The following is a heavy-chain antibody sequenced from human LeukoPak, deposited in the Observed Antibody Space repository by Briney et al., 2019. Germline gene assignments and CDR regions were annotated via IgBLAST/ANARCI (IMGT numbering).Heavy chain of an antibody. J-gene: IGHJ4*02. Sequence: ASVKVSCKASGYTLTLYCMHWVREAPGQGREGRGWINTKSGGTNYAQHFQGRVTRTRDRSMSTTYMELKRLRSDDTAVYYGARDLGISGWYAPPLGYFDYWGQGTLLTVSS. CDR1: GYTLTLYC. CDR2: INTKSGGT. CDR3: ARDLGISGWYAPPLGYFDY. V-gene: IGHV1-2*02. D-gene: IGHD6-19*01.